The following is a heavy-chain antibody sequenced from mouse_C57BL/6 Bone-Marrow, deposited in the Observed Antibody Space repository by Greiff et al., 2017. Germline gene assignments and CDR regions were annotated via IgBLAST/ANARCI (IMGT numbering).Heavy chain of an antibody. D-gene: IGHD1-1*01. V-gene: IGHV5-17*01. CDR1: GFTFSDYG. CDR3: AWRGSSPYYFDY. J-gene: IGHJ2*01. Sequence: EVHLLESGGGFVKPGASLKLSCAASGFTFSDYGMHWVRQAPEQGLEWVAYISSGSSTIYYADTVQGRFTISRDNAKNTLFLQITSLRSEDTALYYCAWRGSSPYYFDYWGQGTTLTVSS. CDR2: ISSGSSTI.